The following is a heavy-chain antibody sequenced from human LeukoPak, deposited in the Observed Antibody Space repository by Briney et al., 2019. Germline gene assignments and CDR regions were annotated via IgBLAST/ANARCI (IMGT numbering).Heavy chain of an antibody. V-gene: IGHV3-21*04. CDR1: GFTFSNYS. D-gene: IGHD3-3*01. Sequence: GGSLRLSCAASGFTFSNYSMNWVRQAPGKGLEWVSSISSNGIYIYYADSVKGRFTISRDNAKNSLYLQMNSLRAEDTAVYYCAQTYYDFWSGIDYWGQGTLVTVCS. CDR2: ISSNGIYI. CDR3: AQTYYDFWSGIDY. J-gene: IGHJ4*02.